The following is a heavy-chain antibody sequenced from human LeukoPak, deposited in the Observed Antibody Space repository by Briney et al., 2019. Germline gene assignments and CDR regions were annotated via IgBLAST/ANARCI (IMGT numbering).Heavy chain of an antibody. J-gene: IGHJ5*02. D-gene: IGHD6-13*01. CDR1: GFTFSSYA. CDR3: AKDPGSSWYEGWFDP. CDR2: ISGSGGST. V-gene: IGHV3-23*01. Sequence: QSGGSLRLSCAASGFTFSSYAMSWVRQAPGKGLEWVSAISGSGGSTYYADSVKGRFTISRDNSKNTLYLQMNSLRAEDTAVYYCAKDPGSSWYEGWFDPLGQGTLVTVSS.